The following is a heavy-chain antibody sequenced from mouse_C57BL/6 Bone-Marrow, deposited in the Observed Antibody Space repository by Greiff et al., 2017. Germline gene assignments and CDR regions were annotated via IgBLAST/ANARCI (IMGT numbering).Heavy chain of an antibody. V-gene: IGHV1-9*01. D-gene: IGHD2-3*01. Sequence: VKLQESGAELMKPGASVKLSCKATGYTFTGYWIEWVKQRPGHGLEWIGEILPGGGSTNYNAKFKGKATFTADTSSNTAYMQLSSLTTEDSAIYYCARLGWPSSYFDYWGQGTTLTVSS. CDR1: GYTFTGYW. CDR2: ILPGGGST. J-gene: IGHJ2*01. CDR3: ARLGWPSSYFDY.